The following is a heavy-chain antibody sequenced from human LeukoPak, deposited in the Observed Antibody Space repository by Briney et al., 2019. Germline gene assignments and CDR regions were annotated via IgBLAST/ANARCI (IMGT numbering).Heavy chain of an antibody. Sequence: PGGSLRLSCAASGFTVSSNYMSWVRQAPGKGLEWVSVIYSGGSTYYADSVKGRFTISRDNSKNTLYLQMNSLRAEDTAVYYCAKDRLQSTVGLFDYWGQGTLVTVSS. CDR3: AKDRLQSTVGLFDY. V-gene: IGHV3-53*01. J-gene: IGHJ4*02. D-gene: IGHD4-11*01. CDR1: GFTVSSNY. CDR2: IYSGGST.